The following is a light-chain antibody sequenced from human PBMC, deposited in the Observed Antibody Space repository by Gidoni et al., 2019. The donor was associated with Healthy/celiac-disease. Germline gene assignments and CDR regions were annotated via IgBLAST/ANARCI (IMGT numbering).Light chain of an antibody. CDR3: QQLNSYPHT. CDR2: AAS. Sequence: IQLTQFPSSLSASVGDRVTITCRASQGISSYLAWYQQKPGKAPKLLNYAASTLQSGVPSRFSGSGSGTDFTLTISSLQPEDFATYYCQQLNSYPHTFGGGTKVEIK. J-gene: IGKJ4*01. CDR1: QGISSY. V-gene: IGKV1-9*01.